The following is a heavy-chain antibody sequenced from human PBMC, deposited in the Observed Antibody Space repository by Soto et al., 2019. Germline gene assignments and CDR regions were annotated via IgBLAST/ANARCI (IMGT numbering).Heavy chain of an antibody. CDR1: GGSISSSSYY. CDR3: ARGVVIFGYYYYYGMDV. CDR2: IYYSGST. Sequence: SETLCLTCTVSGGSISSSSYYWGWIRQPPGKGLEWIGSIYYSGSTYYNPSLKSRVTMSVDTSKNQFSLKLSSVTAADTAVYYCARGVVIFGYYYYYGMDVWGQGTTVTVSS. V-gene: IGHV4-39*07. J-gene: IGHJ6*02. D-gene: IGHD3-3*01.